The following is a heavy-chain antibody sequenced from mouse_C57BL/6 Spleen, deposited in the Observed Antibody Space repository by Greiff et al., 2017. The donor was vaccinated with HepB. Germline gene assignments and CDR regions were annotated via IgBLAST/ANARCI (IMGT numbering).Heavy chain of an antibody. J-gene: IGHJ1*03. Sequence: VQLQQSGAELVRPGPSVKVSCKASGYAFTNYLIEWVKQRPGQGLEWIGVINPGSGGTNYNEKFKGKATLTADKSSSTAYMQLSSLTSEDSAVYFCARGWDWYFDVWGTGTTVTVSS. CDR1: GYAFTNYL. CDR2: INPGSGGT. CDR3: ARGWDWYFDV. V-gene: IGHV1-54*01. D-gene: IGHD1-1*02.